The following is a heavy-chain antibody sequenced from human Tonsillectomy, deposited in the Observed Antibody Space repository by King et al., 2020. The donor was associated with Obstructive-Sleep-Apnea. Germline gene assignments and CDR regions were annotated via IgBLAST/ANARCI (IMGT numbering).Heavy chain of an antibody. CDR3: ASYDYVWGSYRVGY. CDR1: GFTFSSYS. J-gene: IGHJ4*02. D-gene: IGHD3-16*01. V-gene: IGHV3-21*01. Sequence: VQLVESGGGLVKPGGSLRLSCAASGFTFSSYSMNWVRQAPGKGLEWGASISSSSSYIYYADSVKGRFTISRDNAKNSLYLQMNSLRAEDTAVYYCASYDYVWGSYRVGYWGQGTLVTVSS. CDR2: ISSSSSYI.